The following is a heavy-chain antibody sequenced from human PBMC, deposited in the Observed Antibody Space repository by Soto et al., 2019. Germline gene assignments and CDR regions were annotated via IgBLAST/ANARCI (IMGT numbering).Heavy chain of an antibody. D-gene: IGHD3-16*02. J-gene: IGHJ6*02. CDR3: TTDLYVWGSYRPYYYYGMDV. V-gene: IGHV3-15*07. CDR1: GFTFSNAW. Sequence: PGGSLRLSCAASGFTFSNAWMNWVRQAPGKGLEWVGRIKSKTDGGTTDYAAPVKGRFTISRDDSKNTLYLQMNSLKTEDTAVYYCTTDLYVWGSYRPYYYYGMDVWGQGTTVTDSS. CDR2: IKSKTDGGTT.